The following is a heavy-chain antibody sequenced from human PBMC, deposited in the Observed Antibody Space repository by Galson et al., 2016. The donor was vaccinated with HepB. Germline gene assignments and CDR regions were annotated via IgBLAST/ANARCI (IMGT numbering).Heavy chain of an antibody. J-gene: IGHJ2*01. V-gene: IGHV3-74*01. CDR1: GFTFSPAW. Sequence: SLRLSCAASGFTFSPAWMHWVRQAPGKGLVWISRINSDGTSTIYADSVKGRFTISRDNAKNTVCLQMNSLRGEDTAVYYCARDGAHWDLDLWGRGTLVTVSS. CDR2: INSDGTST. CDR3: ARDGAHWDLDL.